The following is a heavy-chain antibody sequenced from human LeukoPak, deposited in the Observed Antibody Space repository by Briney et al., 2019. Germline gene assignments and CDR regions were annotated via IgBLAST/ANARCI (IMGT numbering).Heavy chain of an antibody. CDR3: AKDIWNGSGSYGSNAFDI. D-gene: IGHD3-10*01. CDR2: ISWNSGSI. CDR1: GFTFDDYA. V-gene: IGHV3-9*01. Sequence: GRSLRLSCAASGFTFDDYAMHWVRQAPGKGLEWVSGISWNSGSIGYADSVKGRFTISRDNAKNSLYLQMNSLGAEDTALYYCAKDIWNGSGSYGSNAFDIWGQGTMVTVSS. J-gene: IGHJ3*02.